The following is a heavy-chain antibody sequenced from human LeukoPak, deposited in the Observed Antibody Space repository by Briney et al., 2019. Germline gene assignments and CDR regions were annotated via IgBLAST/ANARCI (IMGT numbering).Heavy chain of an antibody. Sequence: GGSLRLSCTASGFTFSSYSMNWVRQAPGKGLEWVSYISSSSSTIYYADSVKGRFTISRDNAKNSLYLQMNSLRAEDTAVYYCARGTAAADYWGQGTLVTVSS. CDR2: ISSSSSTI. V-gene: IGHV3-48*04. J-gene: IGHJ4*02. CDR3: ARGTAAADY. D-gene: IGHD2-2*01. CDR1: GFTFSSYS.